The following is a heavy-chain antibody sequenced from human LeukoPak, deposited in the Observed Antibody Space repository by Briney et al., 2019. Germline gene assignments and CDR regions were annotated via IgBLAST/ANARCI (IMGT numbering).Heavy chain of an antibody. J-gene: IGHJ6*02. CDR2: IYYSGST. CDR3: ARREAVAGPYYYYYYGMDV. CDR1: GGSISSYY. V-gene: IGHV4-59*01. D-gene: IGHD6-19*01. Sequence: SSETLSLTCTVSGGSISSYYWSWIRQPPGKGLEWIGYIYYSGSTNYNPSLKSRVTISVDTSKNQFSLKLSSVTAADTAVYYCARREAVAGPYYYYYYGMDVWGQGTTVPVSS.